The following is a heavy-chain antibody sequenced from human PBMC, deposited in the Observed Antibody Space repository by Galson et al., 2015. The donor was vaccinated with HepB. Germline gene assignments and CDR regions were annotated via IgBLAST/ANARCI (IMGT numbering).Heavy chain of an antibody. Sequence: SLRLSCAASGFIFSYAWMSWVRQAPGKGLEWVGHIKRKTDGGTTDYAAPVKGRFTISRDDSKNTLYLQINTLKTEDTAVYYCTTHRGYSSSAGFDYWGQGTLVTVSS. J-gene: IGHJ4*02. CDR2: IKRKTDGGTT. D-gene: IGHD6-6*01. CDR3: TTHRGYSSSAGFDY. V-gene: IGHV3-15*01. CDR1: GFIFSYAW.